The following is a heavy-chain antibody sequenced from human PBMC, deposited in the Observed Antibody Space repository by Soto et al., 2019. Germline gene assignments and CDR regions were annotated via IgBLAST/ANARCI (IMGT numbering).Heavy chain of an antibody. CDR1: GFTFSSYG. CDR3: AKDPGVTMIVVPYY. CDR2: ISYDGSNK. V-gene: IGHV3-30*18. Sequence: PGGSLRLSCAASGFTFSSYGMHWVRQAPGKGLEWVAVISYDGSNKYYADSVKGRFTISRDNSKNTLYLQMNSLRAEDTAVYYCAKDPGVTMIVVPYYXGQGTLVTVSS. D-gene: IGHD3-22*01. J-gene: IGHJ4*02.